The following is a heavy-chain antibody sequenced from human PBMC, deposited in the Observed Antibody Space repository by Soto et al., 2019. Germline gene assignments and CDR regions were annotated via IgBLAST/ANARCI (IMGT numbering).Heavy chain of an antibody. CDR3: ARARYYYGSGSPKYYYGMDV. V-gene: IGHV4-59*12. Sequence: SETLSLTCTVSGGSISSYYWSWIRQPPGQGLEWIGYIYYSGSTNYNPSLKSRVTISVDTSKNQFSLKLSSVTAADTAVYYCARARYYYGSGSPKYYYGMDVWGQGTTVTVSS. CDR1: GGSISSYY. CDR2: IYYSGST. D-gene: IGHD3-10*01. J-gene: IGHJ6*02.